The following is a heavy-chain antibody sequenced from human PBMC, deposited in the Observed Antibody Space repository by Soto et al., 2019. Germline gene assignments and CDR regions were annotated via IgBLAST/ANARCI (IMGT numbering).Heavy chain of an antibody. CDR3: ARDAGSKDYGDYYSYGMDV. CDR2: ISNSSSYI. J-gene: IGHJ6*02. D-gene: IGHD4-17*01. V-gene: IGHV3-21*01. CDR1: GFTFSSYS. Sequence: EVQLVESGVVLVKPGGSLRLSCAASGFTFSSYSMNWVRQAPGKGLEWVSSISNSSSYISYADSVKGRFTISRDNAKNSLFLQMNSLRAEDTAVYYCARDAGSKDYGDYYSYGMDVWGQGTTVTVSS.